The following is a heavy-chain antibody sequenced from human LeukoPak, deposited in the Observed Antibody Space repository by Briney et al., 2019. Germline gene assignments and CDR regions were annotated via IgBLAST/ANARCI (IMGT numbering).Heavy chain of an antibody. D-gene: IGHD3-10*01. V-gene: IGHV4-34*01. CDR2: INHSGST. J-gene: IGHJ5*02. CDR3: ARDFGVLLWFGESSGRRYNWFDP. Sequence: SETLSLTCAVYGGSFSGYYWSWIRQPPGKGLEWIGEINHSGSTNYNPSLKSRVTISVDTSKNQFSLKLSSVTAADTAVYYCARDFGVLLWFGESSGRRYNWFDPWGQGTLVTVSS. CDR1: GGSFSGYY.